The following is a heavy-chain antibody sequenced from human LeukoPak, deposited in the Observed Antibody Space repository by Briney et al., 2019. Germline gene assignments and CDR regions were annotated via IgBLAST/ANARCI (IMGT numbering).Heavy chain of an antibody. CDR1: GGSLKNSF. J-gene: IGHJ2*01. CDR2: VLTTGTTDHSPAL. CDR3: ARVGSTDWYFDL. D-gene: IGHD2-8*02. Sequence: PAETLSLTCAVSGGSLKNSFWNWIRQPAGKRLEWIGRVLTTGTTDHSPALNYNPSLRSRVSMSVDVSKNQFSLTLTSVTAADTAVYYCARVGSTDWYFDLWGRGSLVTVSS. V-gene: IGHV4-4*07.